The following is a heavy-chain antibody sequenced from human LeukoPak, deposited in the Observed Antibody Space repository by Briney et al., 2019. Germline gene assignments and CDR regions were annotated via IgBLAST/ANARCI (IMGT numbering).Heavy chain of an antibody. Sequence: GGSLRLSCGASGFTFSSYWMTWVRQAPGKGLEWVANIKQDGSEKYYVDSVKGRFTISRDNAKNSLYLQMNSLRAEDTAVYYCARDHDFYNFGYYYYMDVWGKGTTVTVSS. J-gene: IGHJ6*03. CDR3: ARDHDFYNFGYYYYMDV. V-gene: IGHV3-7*01. D-gene: IGHD3-3*01. CDR2: IKQDGSEK. CDR1: GFTFSSYW.